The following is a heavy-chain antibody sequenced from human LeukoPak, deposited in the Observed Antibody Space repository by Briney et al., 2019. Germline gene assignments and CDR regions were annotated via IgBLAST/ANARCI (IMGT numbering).Heavy chain of an antibody. J-gene: IGHJ4*02. CDR2: INHSGST. V-gene: IGHV4-34*01. Sequence: PSETLSLTCAVYGGSFSGYYWSWIRQPPGKGLEWIGEINHSGSTNYNPSLKSRVTISVDTSKNQFSLKLSSVTAADTAVYYCAGTYYYDSSGYYHYSLWGQGTLVTVSS. CDR3: AGTYYYDSSGYYHYSL. CDR1: GGSFSGYY. D-gene: IGHD3-22*01.